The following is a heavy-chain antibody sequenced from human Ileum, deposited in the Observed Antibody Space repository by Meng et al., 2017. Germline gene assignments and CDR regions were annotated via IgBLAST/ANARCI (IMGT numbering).Heavy chain of an antibody. D-gene: IGHD3-16*01. CDR1: GFTFSDRW. CDR2: IQSKADGGTT. Sequence: EVQLGESGGGFVKPGGSLRLSCAASGFTFSDRWMTWVRQAPGKGLEWVGHIQSKADGGTTDYAAPVKGRFTISRDDSKSTLYLQMNSLKTEDTAVYYCTTFYAGYWGQGTLVTVSS. V-gene: IGHV3-15*01. J-gene: IGHJ4*02. CDR3: TTFYAGY.